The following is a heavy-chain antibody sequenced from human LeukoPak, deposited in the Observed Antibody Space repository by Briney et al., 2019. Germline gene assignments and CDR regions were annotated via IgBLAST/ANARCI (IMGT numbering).Heavy chain of an antibody. D-gene: IGHD3-22*01. CDR2: ISSNGGST. CDR1: GFTFSSYA. Sequence: GGSLRLSCAASGFTFSSYAMRWVRQAPGKGLEYVSAISSNGGSTYYANSVKGRFTISRDNSKNTLYLQMGSLRAEDMAVYYCARDHSSGYYYGPGDYWGQGTLVTVSS. V-gene: IGHV3-64*01. CDR3: ARDHSSGYYYGPGDY. J-gene: IGHJ4*02.